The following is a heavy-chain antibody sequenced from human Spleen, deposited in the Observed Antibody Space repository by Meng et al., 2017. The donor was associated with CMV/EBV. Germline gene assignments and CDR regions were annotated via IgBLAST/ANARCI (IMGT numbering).Heavy chain of an antibody. CDR2: IIPILDTA. Sequence: SVKVSCKASGHSFTGYYIHWVRQAPGQGLEWMGGIIPILDTANYAQRFQGRVTITADKSTSTAYMELTSLRSEDTAVYYCAADSIIVVVNHAFDIWGQGTMVTVSS. V-gene: IGHV1-69*10. J-gene: IGHJ3*02. D-gene: IGHD3-22*01. CDR3: AADSIIVVVNHAFDI. CDR1: GHSFTGYY.